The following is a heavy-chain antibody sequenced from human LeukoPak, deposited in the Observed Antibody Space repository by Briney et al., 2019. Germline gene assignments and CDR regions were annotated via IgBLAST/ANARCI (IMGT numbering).Heavy chain of an antibody. Sequence: PGGSLRLSCAASGFTVSSEFMSWVRQAPGKGLEWVSVIYSGGTTYYADSVKGRLTFSRDNSKNALFLQMNSLRAEDTAVYYCARGYNSGYFDFWGQGTLVTVSS. CDR1: GFTVSSEF. CDR2: IYSGGTT. D-gene: IGHD5-18*01. CDR3: ARGYNSGYFDF. J-gene: IGHJ4*02. V-gene: IGHV3-53*01.